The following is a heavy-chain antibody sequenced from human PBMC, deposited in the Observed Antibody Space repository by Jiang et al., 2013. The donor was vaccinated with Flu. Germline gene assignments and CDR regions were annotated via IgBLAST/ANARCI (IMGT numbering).Heavy chain of an antibody. D-gene: IGHD2-21*01. Sequence: VQLLESGVEVTKPGASVRISCKASGYNFPAYNIHWVRQAPGQGLEWMGWVYPYSGDTKYPQKFQGRVTMTRDTSVGTAYMELRSLRSDDTAIYYCVRGGNCGAGTCYGGTPTWFDPWGQGTLVIVSS. J-gene: IGHJ5*02. V-gene: IGHV1-2*02. CDR3: VRGGNCGAGTCYGGTPTWFDP. CDR1: GYNFPAYN. CDR2: VYPYSGDT.